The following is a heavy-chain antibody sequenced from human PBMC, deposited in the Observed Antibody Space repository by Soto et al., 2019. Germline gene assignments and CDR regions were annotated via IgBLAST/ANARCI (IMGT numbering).Heavy chain of an antibody. J-gene: IGHJ4*02. CDR3: ARGGAYGDYRSDF. V-gene: IGHV3-74*01. CDR1: GFNFSVCC. Sequence: EVQLVESGGGLVQPGGSLRLSCAASGFNFSVCCMHCVRQAPGRGLVWVARLNSDGTYASSADSVKGRLTISRANAKNTLYLQLNSLRAEDAAVYYCARGGAYGDYRSDFWGQVTLVTVSS. CDR2: LNSDGTYA. D-gene: IGHD4-17*01.